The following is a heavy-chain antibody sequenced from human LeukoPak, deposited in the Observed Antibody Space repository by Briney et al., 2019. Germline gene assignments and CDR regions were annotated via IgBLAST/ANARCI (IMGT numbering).Heavy chain of an antibody. J-gene: IGHJ3*02. CDR3: AREPVPEPYSGSYTTGDAFDI. D-gene: IGHD3-10*01. V-gene: IGHV3-30*04. Sequence: PGGSLRLSCAASGFTFSSYAMHWVRQAPGKGLEWVAVISYDGSNKYYADSVKGRFTISRDNSKNTLYLQMNSLRAEDTAVYYCAREPVPEPYSGSYTTGDAFDIWGQGTMVTVSS. CDR1: GFTFSSYA. CDR2: ISYDGSNK.